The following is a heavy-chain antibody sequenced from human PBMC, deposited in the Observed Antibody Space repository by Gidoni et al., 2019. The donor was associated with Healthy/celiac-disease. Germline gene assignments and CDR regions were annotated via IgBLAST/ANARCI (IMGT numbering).Heavy chain of an antibody. V-gene: IGHV1-69*01. J-gene: IGHJ3*02. CDR2: IIPIFGTA. D-gene: IGHD3-3*01. CDR1: GGTFSSYA. Sequence: QVQLVQSGAEVKKPGSSVKVSCKASGGTFSSYAIRWVRQAPGQGLEWMGGIIPIFGTANYAQKFQGRVTITADESTSTAYMELSSLRSEDTAVYYCARGASYYDFWSGYSRYPWDAFDIWGQGTMVTVSS. CDR3: ARGASYYDFWSGYSRYPWDAFDI.